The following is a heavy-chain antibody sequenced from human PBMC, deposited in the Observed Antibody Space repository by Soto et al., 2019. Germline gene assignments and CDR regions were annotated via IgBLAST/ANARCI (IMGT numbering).Heavy chain of an antibody. Sequence: SEIQSLTYAVEGGYFRGYYWSWIRPNPGKGLEWIGEINHSGSTNYNPSLKSRVTISVDTSKNQFSLKLSSVTAADTAVYYCATGPYSSGWLEYYYYGMDVWGQGTTVTVSS. J-gene: IGHJ6*02. V-gene: IGHV4-34*01. CDR3: ATGPYSSGWLEYYYYGMDV. CDR1: GGYFRGYY. CDR2: INHSGST. D-gene: IGHD6-19*01.